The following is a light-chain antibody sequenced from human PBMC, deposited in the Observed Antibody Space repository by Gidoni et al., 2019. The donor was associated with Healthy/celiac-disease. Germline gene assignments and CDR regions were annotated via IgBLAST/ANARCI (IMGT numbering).Light chain of an antibody. CDR3: AAWDDSLNGPV. J-gene: IGLJ3*02. CDR1: SSNIGSNT. CDR2: SNN. V-gene: IGLV1-44*01. Sequence: QSVLTQPPSASGTPGQRVTISCSGSSSNIGSNTVNWYQQLPGTAPKLLIYSNNQRPSGVPYRFSGSKSGPSASLAIRGLQSEDEADYYCAAWDDSLNGPVFGGGTKLTVL.